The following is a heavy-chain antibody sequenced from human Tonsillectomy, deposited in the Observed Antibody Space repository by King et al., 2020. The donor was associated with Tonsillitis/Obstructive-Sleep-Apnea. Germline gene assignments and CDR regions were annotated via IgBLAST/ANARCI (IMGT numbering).Heavy chain of an antibody. J-gene: IGHJ4*02. Sequence: DVQLVESGGGLVKPGGSLRLSCAASGFTFSSYSMNWVRQAPGKGLEWVSSISSSSSYIYYADSMKGRFTISRDNAKNSLYLQMNSLRAEDTAVYYCARSGSPSWGLFDYWGQGTLVTVSS. D-gene: IGHD1-26*01. V-gene: IGHV3-21*01. CDR2: ISSSSSYI. CDR1: GFTFSSYS. CDR3: ARSGSPSWGLFDY.